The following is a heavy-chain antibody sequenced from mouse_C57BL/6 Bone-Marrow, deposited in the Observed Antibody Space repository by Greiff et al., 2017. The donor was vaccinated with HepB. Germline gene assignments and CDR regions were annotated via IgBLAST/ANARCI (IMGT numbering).Heavy chain of an antibody. V-gene: IGHV1-9*01. J-gene: IGHJ3*01. D-gene: IGHD5-1*01. CDR2: ILPGSGST. CDR3: ARSGVQFAY. CDR1: GYTFTGYW. Sequence: VQLQQSGAELMKPGASVKLSCKATGYTFTGYWIEWVKQRPGHGLEWIGEILPGSGSTNNNEKFKGKATFTADTSSNTAYMQLSSLTTEDSAIYYCARSGVQFAYWGQGTLVTVSA.